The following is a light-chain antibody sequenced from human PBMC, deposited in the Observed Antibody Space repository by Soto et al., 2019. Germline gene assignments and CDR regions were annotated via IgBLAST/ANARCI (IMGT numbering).Light chain of an antibody. CDR1: QSLLYNNTYNY. V-gene: IGKV2-28*01. CDR2: FGS. Sequence: EILMTQSPLTLPVTPGEPASISCSSSQSLLYNNTYNYLDWYVQKPGQSPQLLIYFGSNRAPGVPDRFSGSGSGTDFTLKINRVEAEDVGTYYCMQALQSLTFGQGTRLEI. CDR3: MQALQSLT. J-gene: IGKJ5*01.